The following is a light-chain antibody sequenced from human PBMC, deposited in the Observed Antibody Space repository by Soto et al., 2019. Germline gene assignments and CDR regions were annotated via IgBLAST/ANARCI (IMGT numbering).Light chain of an antibody. CDR3: SSYAGSNSFV. V-gene: IGLV2-8*01. CDR1: STDVGAYNY. J-gene: IGLJ1*01. CDR2: EVT. Sequence: QSVLTQPPSASGSPGQSVTISCTGTSTDVGAYNYVSWYQQRPGKAPKLMIFEVTKRPSGVPDRFSGSKSGNTASLTVSGVQADDQAHYYCSSYAGSNSFVFGTGTKVTVL.